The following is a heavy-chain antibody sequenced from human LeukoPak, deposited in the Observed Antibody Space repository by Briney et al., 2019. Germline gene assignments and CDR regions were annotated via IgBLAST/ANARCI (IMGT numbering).Heavy chain of an antibody. Sequence: PGGSLRLSCAASGFTFSSYEMNWVRQAPGKGLEWVSYISSSGSTIYYADSVKGRFTISRDNAKNSLYLQMNSLRAEDTAVYYCASSPITMVRGVMTFGGYDYWGQEPWSPSPQ. V-gene: IGHV3-48*03. CDR3: ASSPITMVRGVMTFGGYDY. CDR2: ISSSGSTI. D-gene: IGHD3-10*01. J-gene: IGHJ4*01. CDR1: GFTFSSYE.